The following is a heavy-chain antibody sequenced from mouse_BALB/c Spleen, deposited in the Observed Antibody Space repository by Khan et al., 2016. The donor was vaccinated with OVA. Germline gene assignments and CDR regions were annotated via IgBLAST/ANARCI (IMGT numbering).Heavy chain of an antibody. CDR3: ASGGVAY. CDR1: GFTFIDYG. V-gene: IGHV5-15*02. J-gene: IGHJ3*01. CDR2: ISSVAYSI. Sequence: EVELVESGGGLVQPGGSRKLSCAASGFTFIDYGMAWVRQTPGKGPEWIAFISSVAYSIYYADTVTGRFTISRENAKNTLYMDMSSLRSDDTAMYYCASGGVAYWGQGTLVTGSA.